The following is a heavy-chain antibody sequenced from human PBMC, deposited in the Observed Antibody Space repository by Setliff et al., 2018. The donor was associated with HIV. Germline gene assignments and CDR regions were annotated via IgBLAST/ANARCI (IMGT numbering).Heavy chain of an antibody. V-gene: IGHV4-61*09. CDR2: IYNSGST. D-gene: IGHD1-26*01. Sequence: SETLSLTCTVSGGSISSGSYFWTWIRQPAGKGLEWIGQIYNSGSTNYNPSLKSRVTISVDTSKNQFSLKLSSVTAADTAIYFCARRGVGATHRFFNYWGQGTLVTVSS. J-gene: IGHJ4*02. CDR3: ARRGVGATHRFFNY. CDR1: GGSISSGSYF.